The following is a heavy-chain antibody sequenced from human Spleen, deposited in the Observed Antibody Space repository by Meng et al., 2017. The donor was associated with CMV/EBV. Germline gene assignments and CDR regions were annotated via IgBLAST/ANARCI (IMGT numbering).Heavy chain of an antibody. Sequence: GGSISGSTWWTWVRQPPGQGLGLIGETSHTRSTNDNPSLKSLVTRSVTKSKTPFSLRLSSVTAADTAVYYCARGGGRGWLGEDWFDPWGQGTLVTVSS. V-gene: IGHV4-4*02. J-gene: IGHJ5*02. CDR2: TSHTRST. D-gene: IGHD3-10*01. CDR1: GGSISGSTW. CDR3: ARGGGRGWLGEDWFDP.